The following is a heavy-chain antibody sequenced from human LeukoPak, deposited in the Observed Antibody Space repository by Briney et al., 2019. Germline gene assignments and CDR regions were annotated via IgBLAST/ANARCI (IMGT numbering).Heavy chain of an antibody. CDR2: ISYDGSNK. V-gene: IGHV3-30*04. CDR3: ARGLYSRNY. D-gene: IGHD6-13*01. J-gene: IGHJ4*02. CDR1: GFTFSSYA. Sequence: GGSLRLSCAASGFTFSSYAMHWVRQAPGKGLEWVAVISYDGSNKYYADSVKGRFTISRDNAKNSLYLQMNSLRAEDTAVYYCARGLYSRNYWGQGTLVTVSS.